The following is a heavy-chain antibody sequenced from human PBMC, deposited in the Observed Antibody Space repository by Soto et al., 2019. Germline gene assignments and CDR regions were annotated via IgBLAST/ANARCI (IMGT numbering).Heavy chain of an antibody. Sequence: QVQLQESGPGLVKPSQTLSLTCTVSGGSISSGGYYWSWIRQHPGKGLEWIGYIYYSGSTYYNPSLESRVTISVDTSKNQCSLKLSSVTAADTAVYYCARDAVMTNYFDYWGQGTLVTVSS. V-gene: IGHV4-31*03. D-gene: IGHD2-21*01. CDR3: ARDAVMTNYFDY. J-gene: IGHJ4*02. CDR2: IYYSGST. CDR1: GGSISSGGYY.